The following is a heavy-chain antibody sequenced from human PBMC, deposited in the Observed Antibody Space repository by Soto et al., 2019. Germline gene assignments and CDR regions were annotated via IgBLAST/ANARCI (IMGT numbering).Heavy chain of an antibody. D-gene: IGHD5-12*01. CDR2: INAGNGDR. V-gene: IGHV1-3*01. CDR1: GITYNTYA. Sequence: QVQLVQSGAEMKKPGASVKLSCKASGITYNTYAIHWVRQAPGQGLEWMGWINAGNGDRRYSQNFQGRVTLTRDTSASTVYMDLDSLKFEDTGVYYCARAISGYVTWGQGTLVTVSS. CDR3: ARAISGYVT. J-gene: IGHJ4*02.